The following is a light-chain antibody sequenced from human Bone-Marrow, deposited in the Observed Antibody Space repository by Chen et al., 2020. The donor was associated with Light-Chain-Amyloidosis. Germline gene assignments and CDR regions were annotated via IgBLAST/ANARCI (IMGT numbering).Light chain of an antibody. CDR1: SRSIATNY. Sequence: FMLTQPHSVSESPGKTVIISCTRSSRSIATNYVQWYQQRPGSSPTTVIYEDDQRPSGVPDRFSGSIDRSSNSASRTISGLKTEDEADYYCQSYQGSSQGVFGGGTKLTVL. V-gene: IGLV6-57*01. CDR2: EDD. CDR3: QSYQGSSQGV. J-gene: IGLJ3*02.